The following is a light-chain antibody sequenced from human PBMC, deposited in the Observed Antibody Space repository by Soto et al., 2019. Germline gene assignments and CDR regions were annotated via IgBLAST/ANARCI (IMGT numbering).Light chain of an antibody. J-gene: IGKJ1*01. CDR2: DAC. V-gene: IGKV1-5*01. CDR3: QQYNSYSWT. CDR1: QSISSW. Sequence: DIQMTQSPSTLSASVGDRVTITCRASQSISSWLAWYQQKPGKAPKLLIYDACSLESGVPSRFSGSGSGTEFTLTISSLQPDDFATYYCQQYNSYSWTFGQGPKV.